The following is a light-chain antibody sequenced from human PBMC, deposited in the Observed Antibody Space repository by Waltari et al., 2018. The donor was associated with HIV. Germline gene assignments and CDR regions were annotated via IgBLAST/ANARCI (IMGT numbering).Light chain of an antibody. CDR2: RDK. V-gene: IGLV3-25*03. CDR1: ALPTHY. CDR3: QSADSTGTYWV. Sequence: SYELTQPPSASVSPGQTARISCSGDALPTHYVFWSQQRPGQTPVMVIYRDKERPSGIPDRVAGSSAGTTVTLTISGVQAEDEADYYCQSADSTGTYWVFGGGTKLTVL. J-gene: IGLJ3*02.